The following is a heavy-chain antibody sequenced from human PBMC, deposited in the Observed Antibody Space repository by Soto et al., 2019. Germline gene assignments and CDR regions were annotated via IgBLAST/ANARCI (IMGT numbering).Heavy chain of an antibody. CDR1: GFTISSNY. J-gene: IGHJ4*02. V-gene: IGHV3-66*01. Sequence: EVQLVESGGDLVQPGGSLRLSCAASGFTISSNYMNRVRQAPGKGLEWVSVIYSGGDTYNADSVKGRFTISRDNFKNTLYLQMKSLRAEDTAVYYCASNLYARSSSPLGYWGQGTLVTVSS. D-gene: IGHD6-6*01. CDR2: IYSGGDT. CDR3: ASNLYARSSSPLGY.